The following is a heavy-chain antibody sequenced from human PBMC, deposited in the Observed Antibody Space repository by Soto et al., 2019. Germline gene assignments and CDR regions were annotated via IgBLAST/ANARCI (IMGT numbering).Heavy chain of an antibody. CDR3: ARGDNYYGMDV. Sequence: HVQLVESGGGVVQPGRYLRISCAASGVSLSNYFMHWVRQAPGKGLEWVAIISYDGSNKHYADSVKGRFTISRDNSKNTLYVQMNSLRAEDTAVYRCARGDNYYGMDVWGQATTVTVSS. J-gene: IGHJ6*02. CDR2: ISYDGSNK. CDR1: GVSLSNYF. V-gene: IGHV3-30-3*01. D-gene: IGHD2-15*01.